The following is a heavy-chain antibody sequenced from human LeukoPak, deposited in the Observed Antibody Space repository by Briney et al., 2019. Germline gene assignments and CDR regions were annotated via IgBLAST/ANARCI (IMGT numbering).Heavy chain of an antibody. Sequence: GATVKISCQASGYTFTDYFINWVRQAPGKGLEWMGRVDPEDAETNYAEKFRDRVTIIADTSTHTVYMDLTTLTSEDTAIYYCATGHVVRGLMDWGQGTLVTVSS. J-gene: IGHJ4*02. CDR2: VDPEDAET. CDR3: ATGHVVRGLMD. CDR1: GYTFTDYF. V-gene: IGHV1-69-2*01. D-gene: IGHD3-10*01.